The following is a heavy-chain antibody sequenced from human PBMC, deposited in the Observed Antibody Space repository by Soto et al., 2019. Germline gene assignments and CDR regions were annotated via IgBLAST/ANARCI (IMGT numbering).Heavy chain of an antibody. V-gene: IGHV1-69*01. CDR3: ARDNPYTNSFGNWFDP. J-gene: IGHJ5*02. CDR2: IIPVFGTV. Sequence: QVRLVQSGAELKKPGSSVKVSCKASGGTFSNYAITWLRLAPGQGLEWVGGIIPVFGTVNYAQKFQGRVTITADEPTSTAYMELNRLRSEDTAVYYCARDNPYTNSFGNWFDPWGQGTLVIVS. CDR1: GGTFSNYA. D-gene: IGHD6-13*01.